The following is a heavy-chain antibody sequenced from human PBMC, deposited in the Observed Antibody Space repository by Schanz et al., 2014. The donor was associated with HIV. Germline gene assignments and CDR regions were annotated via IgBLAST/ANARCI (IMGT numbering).Heavy chain of an antibody. CDR3: ARSSGWGGWSTWDGMDV. CDR2: LNTNIGAT. J-gene: IGHJ6*02. V-gene: IGHV1-2*02. Sequence: QVQLVQSGAEVKKPGSSVKVSCKASGDTFRRYSIHWVRQAPGQGLEWMGWLNTNIGATDYAPKFQGRVTLTGDTSTGTAYMEMRRLRSGDTAVYYCARSSGWGGWSTWDGMDVWGQGTTVTVS. D-gene: IGHD6-19*01. CDR1: GDTFRRYS.